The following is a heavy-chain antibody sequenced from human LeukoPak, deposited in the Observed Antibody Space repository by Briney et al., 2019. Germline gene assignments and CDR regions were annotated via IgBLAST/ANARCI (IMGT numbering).Heavy chain of an antibody. CDR1: GFTFSDYW. CDR2: INSDGSST. V-gene: IGHV3-74*01. D-gene: IGHD3-22*01. J-gene: IGHJ4*02. Sequence: PGGSLRLSCAASGFTFSDYWMHWVRQAPGKGLVWVSRINSDGSSTRYADSVKGRFTISRDKSKNTLYLQMNSLRAEDTAVYYCVRDPTRRGYFDYWGQGTLVTVSS. CDR3: VRDPTRRGYFDY.